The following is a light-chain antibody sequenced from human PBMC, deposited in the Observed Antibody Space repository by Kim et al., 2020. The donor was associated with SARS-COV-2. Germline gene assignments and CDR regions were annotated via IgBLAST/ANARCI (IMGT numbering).Light chain of an antibody. CDR2: EVT. CDR3: CSYTTSSTYV. J-gene: IGLJ1*01. Sequence: GQSVTISCTGTSSDVVTYNRVSWYQQSPGTAPKLIIYEVTNRPSGVPDRFSGSKSGNTASLIISGLQAEDEADYYCCSYTTSSTYVFGTGTKVTVL. CDR1: SSDVVTYNR. V-gene: IGLV2-18*02.